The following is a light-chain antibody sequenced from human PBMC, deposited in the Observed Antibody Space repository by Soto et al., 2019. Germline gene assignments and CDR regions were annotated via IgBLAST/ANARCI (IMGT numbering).Light chain of an antibody. Sequence: DSQMTQSPSSLSVSKAVTVSMTFRASLLISTYLIWYQQRPGKAPKLLIYSASSLQTGVPSRFSGSGSGTDFTLTISSIQPEDFATYFCQQSYNGPFTFGPGTKVDIK. CDR2: SAS. CDR1: LLISTY. CDR3: QQSYNGPFT. J-gene: IGKJ3*01. V-gene: IGKV1-39*01.